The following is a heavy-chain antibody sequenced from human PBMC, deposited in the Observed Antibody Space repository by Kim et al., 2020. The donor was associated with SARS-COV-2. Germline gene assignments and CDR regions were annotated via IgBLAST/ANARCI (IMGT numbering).Heavy chain of an antibody. CDR2: IWYDGSNK. V-gene: IGHV3-33*01. CDR1: GFTFSSYG. Sequence: GGSLRLSCAASGFTFSSYGMHWVRQAPGKGLEWVAVIWYDGSNKYYADSVKGRFTISRDNSKNTLYLQMNSLRAEDTAVYYCARKYCGGDCYPLYYYYYGMDVWGQGTTVTVSS. J-gene: IGHJ6*02. CDR3: ARKYCGGDCYPLYYYYYGMDV. D-gene: IGHD2-21*02.